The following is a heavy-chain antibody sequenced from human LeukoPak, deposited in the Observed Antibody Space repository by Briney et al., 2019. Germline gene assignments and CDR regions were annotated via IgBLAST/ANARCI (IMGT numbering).Heavy chain of an antibody. CDR3: AREIGRGVISPYFDH. Sequence: PGGSLRLSCAASGFTFSSYGMSWVRQAPGKGLEWVAAISGSGGSTYYADSLKGRFTISRDNSKNTLYLQMNSLRVEDTAVYYCAREIGRGVISPYFDHWGQGALVTVSS. CDR2: ISGSGGST. J-gene: IGHJ4*02. CDR1: GFTFSSYG. V-gene: IGHV3-23*01. D-gene: IGHD2-21*01.